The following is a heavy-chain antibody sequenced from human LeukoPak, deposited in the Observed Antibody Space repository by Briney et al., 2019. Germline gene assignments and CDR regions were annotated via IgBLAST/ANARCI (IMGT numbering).Heavy chain of an antibody. Sequence: GASLKVSCKASGYTFTGSYTHWVRQAPGQGLEWMGWINPNSGGTNYAQKFQGRVTMTRDTSISTAYMELSRLRSDDTAVYYCARGKGITMIVAHWGQGTLVTVSS. V-gene: IGHV1-2*02. CDR2: INPNSGGT. CDR1: GYTFTGSY. J-gene: IGHJ4*02. D-gene: IGHD3-22*01. CDR3: ARGKGITMIVAH.